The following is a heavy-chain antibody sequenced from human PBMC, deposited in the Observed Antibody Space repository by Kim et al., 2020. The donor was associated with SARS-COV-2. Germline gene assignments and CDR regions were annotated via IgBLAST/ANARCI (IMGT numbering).Heavy chain of an antibody. CDR3: AIPTTVTTSIMGMGAFDI. D-gene: IGHD4-17*01. J-gene: IGHJ3*02. CDR2: ISGSGGST. V-gene: IGHV3-23*01. Sequence: GGYLRLSCAASGFTFSSYAMSWVRQAPGKGLEWVSAISGSGGSTYYADSVKGRFTISRDNSKNTLYLQMNSLRAEDTAVYYCAIPTTVTTSIMGMGAFDIWGQGTMVTVSS. CDR1: GFTFSSYA.